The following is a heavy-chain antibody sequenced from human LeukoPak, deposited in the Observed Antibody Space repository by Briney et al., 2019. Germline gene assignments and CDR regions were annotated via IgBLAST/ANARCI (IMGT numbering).Heavy chain of an antibody. CDR1: GFTFTNYA. J-gene: IGHJ4*02. CDR3: VKEGGNNGRYDYFDY. Sequence: GGSLRLSCAASGFTFTNYAIHWVRQAPGKGLGWLAVVSSDETTKFYADSVKGQFTISRDNSKNTVYLQMDSLRAEDTAVYYCVKEGGNNGRYDYFDYWGQGTLVTVSS. V-gene: IGHV3-30-3*01. CDR2: VSSDETTK. D-gene: IGHD4-23*01.